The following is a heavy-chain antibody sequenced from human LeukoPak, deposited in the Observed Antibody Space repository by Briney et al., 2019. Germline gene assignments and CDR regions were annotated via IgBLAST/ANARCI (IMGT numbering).Heavy chain of an antibody. CDR2: IWYDGNNK. Sequence: GGSLRLSCAASGFTFSTYGMQWVRQAPGKGLEWVALIWYDGNNKYYADSVKGRFTIPRDNSKNTLYLQMNSLRAEDTAVYYCATDQMYYYGSRSYSPFNHWGQGTLVTVSS. D-gene: IGHD3-10*01. CDR1: GFTFSTYG. CDR3: ATDQMYYYGSRSYSPFNH. J-gene: IGHJ4*02. V-gene: IGHV3-33*01.